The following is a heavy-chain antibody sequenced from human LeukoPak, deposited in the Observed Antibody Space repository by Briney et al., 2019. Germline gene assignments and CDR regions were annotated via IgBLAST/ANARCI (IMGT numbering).Heavy chain of an antibody. Sequence: GGSLRLSCAASGFAFSSYAMSWVRQAPGKGLEWVSAISGSGGSTYYADSVKGRFTISRDNSKNTLYLQMNSLRAEDTAVYYCAKGYSSSWYYFDYWGQGTLVTVSS. D-gene: IGHD6-13*01. CDR3: AKGYSSSWYYFDY. CDR1: GFAFSSYA. CDR2: ISGSGGST. J-gene: IGHJ4*02. V-gene: IGHV3-23*01.